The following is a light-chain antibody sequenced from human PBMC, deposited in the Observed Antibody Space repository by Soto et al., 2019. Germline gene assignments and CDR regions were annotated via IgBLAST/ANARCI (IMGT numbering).Light chain of an antibody. CDR3: QQYSVSPWT. CDR2: GAS. J-gene: IGKJ1*01. CDR1: QNLGTDF. V-gene: IGKV3-20*01. Sequence: IVLTQSPGTLSLSPGERATLSCRASQNLGTDFIAWYQQTPGQAPRLLAFGASSRATGIPDRFRGNGSGTDFTLTITNLETQEFAGYYCQQYSVSPWTFGLGTRVEIK.